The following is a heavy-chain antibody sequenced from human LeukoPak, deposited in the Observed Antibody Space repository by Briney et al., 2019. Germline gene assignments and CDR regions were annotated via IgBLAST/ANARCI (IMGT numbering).Heavy chain of an antibody. CDR3: VKDGGDYGDYSYYFDY. Sequence: PGRSLRLSCAASGFTFDDYAMHWVRQAPGKGLEWVSGIRWNSGRIAYADSVKGRFTISRDNAENSLYLQMNSLRTEDTAFYYCVKDGGDYGDYSYYFDYWGQGTLVTVSS. V-gene: IGHV3-9*01. D-gene: IGHD4-17*01. CDR1: GFTFDDYA. J-gene: IGHJ4*02. CDR2: IRWNSGRI.